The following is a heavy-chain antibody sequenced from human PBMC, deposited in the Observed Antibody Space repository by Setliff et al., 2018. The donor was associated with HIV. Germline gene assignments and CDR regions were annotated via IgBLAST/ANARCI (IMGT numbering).Heavy chain of an antibody. CDR3: ARQGAVTGHSFDY. CDR1: GGSISSGAYY. D-gene: IGHD6-19*01. Sequence: SETLSLTCTVSGGSISSGAYYWGWIRQAPGKGLEWIGSIYYSGTTHYNPSLRGRVTISVDRYRHQFYLTLNSVTAADTAVYYCARQGAVTGHSFDYWGQGALVTVSS. J-gene: IGHJ4*02. V-gene: IGHV4-39*01. CDR2: IYYSGTT.